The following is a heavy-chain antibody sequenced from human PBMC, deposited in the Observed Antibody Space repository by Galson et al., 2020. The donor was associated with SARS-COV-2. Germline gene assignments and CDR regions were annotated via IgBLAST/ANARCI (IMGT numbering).Heavy chain of an antibody. V-gene: IGHV3-30*04. CDR2: ISYDGSNK. J-gene: IGHJ4*02. CDR1: GFTFSSYA. CDR3: ARESIVGATLDYFDY. Sequence: GGSLRLSCAASGFTFSSYAMHWVRQAPGKGLEWVAVISYDGSNKYYADSVKGRFTISRDNSKNTLYLQMNSLRAEDTAVYYCARESIVGATLDYFDYWGQGTLVTVSS. D-gene: IGHD1-26*01.